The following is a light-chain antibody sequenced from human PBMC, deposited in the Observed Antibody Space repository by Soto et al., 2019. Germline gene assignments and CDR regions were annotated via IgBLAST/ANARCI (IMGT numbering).Light chain of an antibody. Sequence: EIVLTQSPGTLSLSPGEGATLSCRASQSISSNFLAWYQQKRGQAPRLLIHGASNRATGIPDRFSGSGSGTDFTLTISSLQPEDFATYYCQQSYSTPITFGQGTRLEIK. V-gene: IGKV3-20*01. CDR2: GAS. J-gene: IGKJ5*01. CDR3: QQSYSTPIT. CDR1: QSISSNF.